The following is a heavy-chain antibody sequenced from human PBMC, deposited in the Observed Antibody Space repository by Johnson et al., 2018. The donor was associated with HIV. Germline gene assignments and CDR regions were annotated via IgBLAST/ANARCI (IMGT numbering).Heavy chain of an antibody. CDR1: GFTFSSYG. CDR2: ISYDGSNK. J-gene: IGHJ3*02. D-gene: IGHD5-18*01. V-gene: IGHV3-30*03. Sequence: QVQLVESGGGLVQPGGSLRLSCAASGFTFSSYGMHWVRQAPGKGLEWVAVISYDGSNKYYADSVKGRFTISRDNSKNTLYLQMNSLRAEDTAVYYCARLPSGYSRDAFDIWGQGTMVTVSS. CDR3: ARLPSGYSRDAFDI.